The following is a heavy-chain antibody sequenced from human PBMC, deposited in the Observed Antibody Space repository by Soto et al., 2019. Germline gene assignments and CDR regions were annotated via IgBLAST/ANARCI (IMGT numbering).Heavy chain of an antibody. D-gene: IGHD5-18*01. J-gene: IGHJ4*02. V-gene: IGHV3-23*01. CDR2: ISGSGGST. Sequence: GGSLRLSCAASGFTFSSYAMSWVRQAPGKGLEWVSAISGSGGSTYYADSVKGRFTISRDNSKNTLYLQMNSLRAEDTAVYYCAKDIGMVTSVGYIDYWGQGTLVTVSS. CDR1: GFTFSSYA. CDR3: AKDIGMVTSVGYIDY.